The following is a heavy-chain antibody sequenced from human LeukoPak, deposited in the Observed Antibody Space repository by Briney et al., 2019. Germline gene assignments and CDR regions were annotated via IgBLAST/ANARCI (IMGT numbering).Heavy chain of an antibody. CDR3: ARVNIAVVPSTMFDY. V-gene: IGHV4-39*07. D-gene: IGHD2-2*01. CDR2: INYSGTT. J-gene: IGHJ4*02. CDR1: GGSISSRTYY. Sequence: SETPSLTCTVSGGSISSRTYYWGWVRQPPGKGLEWIGSINYSGTTYYNPSFKSRVTVSVDTSKNQFSLTLSSVTAADTAVYYCARVNIAVVPSTMFDYWGQGILVTVSS.